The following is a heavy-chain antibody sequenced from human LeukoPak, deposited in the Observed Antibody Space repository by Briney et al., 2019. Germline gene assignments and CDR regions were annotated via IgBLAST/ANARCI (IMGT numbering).Heavy chain of an antibody. Sequence: GGSLRLSCVASGFTFSGFWMTWVRQASGKGLEWVANIKKDGSEKYYVDSVKGRFTISRDNAKNSLYLQMNSLRAEDTAVYYCASLYYYDSQGYWGQGTLVTVSS. J-gene: IGHJ4*02. CDR2: IKKDGSEK. V-gene: IGHV3-7*03. D-gene: IGHD3-22*01. CDR1: GFTFSGFW. CDR3: ASLYYYDSQGY.